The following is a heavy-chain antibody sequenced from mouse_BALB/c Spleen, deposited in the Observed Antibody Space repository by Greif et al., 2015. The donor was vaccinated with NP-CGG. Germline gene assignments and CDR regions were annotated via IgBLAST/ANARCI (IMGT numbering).Heavy chain of an antibody. J-gene: IGHJ2*01. V-gene: IGHV5-6-2*01. CDR2: INSNGGST. Sequence: EVHLVESGGGLVKLGGSLKLSCAASGFTFSSYYMSWVRQTPEKRLELVAAINSNGGSTYYPDTVKGRFTISRDNAKNTLYLQMSSLKSEDTALYYCARLDYWGQGTTLTVSS. CDR1: GFTFSSYY. CDR3: ARLDY.